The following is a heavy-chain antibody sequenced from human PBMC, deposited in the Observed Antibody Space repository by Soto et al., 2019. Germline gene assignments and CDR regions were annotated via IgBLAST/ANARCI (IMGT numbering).Heavy chain of an antibody. Sequence: GGSLRLSCAASGFTFSIHDMHWVRQATGKGLEWVSAIGTAGDTYYPGSVKGRFTISRENAKNSLYLQMNSLRAEDTAVYYCARVGVKYPKLFDYWGQGTLVTVSS. CDR3: ARVGVKYPKLFDY. CDR1: GFTFSIHD. J-gene: IGHJ4*02. CDR2: IGTAGDT. D-gene: IGHD3-16*01. V-gene: IGHV3-13*01.